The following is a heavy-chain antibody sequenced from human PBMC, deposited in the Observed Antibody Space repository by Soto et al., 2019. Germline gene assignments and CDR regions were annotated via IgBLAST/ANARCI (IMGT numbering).Heavy chain of an antibody. Sequence: GPSVKVSCTASGYTFTSYAMHWVRQAPGQRLEWMGWINAGNGNTKYSQKFQGRVTITRDTSASTAYMELSSLRSEDTAVYYCARGIHIIAAAGTEYFQHWGQGTLVTVSS. CDR3: ARGIHIIAAAGTEYFQH. V-gene: IGHV1-3*01. D-gene: IGHD6-13*01. J-gene: IGHJ1*01. CDR2: INAGNGNT. CDR1: GYTFTSYA.